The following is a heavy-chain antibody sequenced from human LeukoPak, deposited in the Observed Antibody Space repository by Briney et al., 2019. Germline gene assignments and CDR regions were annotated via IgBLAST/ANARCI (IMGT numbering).Heavy chain of an antibody. Sequence: GGSLRLSCAASGFAVSSKYMTWVRQAPGKGLEWVSVIYSGGGTYYADSVRGRFTISRDSSKNVLYLQMNSLRAEDTAVYYCARAIYRTQDAFDTWGQGTRVTVSS. CDR3: ARAIYRTQDAFDT. CDR1: GFAVSSKY. J-gene: IGHJ3*02. CDR2: IYSGGGT. D-gene: IGHD1-14*01. V-gene: IGHV3-53*01.